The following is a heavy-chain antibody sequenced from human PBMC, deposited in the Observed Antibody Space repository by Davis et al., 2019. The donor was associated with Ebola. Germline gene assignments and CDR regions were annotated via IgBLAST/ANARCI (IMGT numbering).Heavy chain of an antibody. CDR1: GGSISSSN. CDR3: ATDWSEYSSSFAFAT. CDR2: ISYDGSNK. V-gene: IGHV3-30*03. Sequence: LSLTCAVSGGSISSSNWWSWVRQAPGKGLEWVAVISYDGSNKQYADSVKGRFTISRDNSKNTLYLQMNSLRPEDTGVYLCATDWSEYSSSFAFATWGQGTLVTVSS. D-gene: IGHD6-6*01. J-gene: IGHJ4*02.